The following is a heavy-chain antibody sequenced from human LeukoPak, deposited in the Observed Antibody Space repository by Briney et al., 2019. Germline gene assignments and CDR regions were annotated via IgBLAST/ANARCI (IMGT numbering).Heavy chain of an antibody. J-gene: IGHJ6*02. CDR1: GGSISSYY. CDR2: IYYSGST. V-gene: IGHV4-59*01. D-gene: IGHD3-10*01. Sequence: PSETLSLTCTVSGGSISSYYWSWIRQPPGKGLEWIGYIYYSGSTNYNPSLKSRVTISVDTSKNQFSLKLSSVTAADTAVYYCARARISMIRGVMRTSYYYYGMDVWGQGTTVTVSS. CDR3: ARARISMIRGVMRTSYYYYGMDV.